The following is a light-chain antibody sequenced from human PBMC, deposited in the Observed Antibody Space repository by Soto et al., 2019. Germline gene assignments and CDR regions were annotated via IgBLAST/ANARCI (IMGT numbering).Light chain of an antibody. V-gene: IGKV3-20*01. CDR3: QQYGSSPWT. CDR1: QSVSSTF. Sequence: EIVLTQSPATLSLSPGEGATLSCRASQSVSSTFLAWYQHKPGRPPRLPIYGASSRATDIPDRFSGGGSGTDFTLTIIRLEPEDFAVYYCQQYGSSPWTFGQGTKVEIK. J-gene: IGKJ1*01. CDR2: GAS.